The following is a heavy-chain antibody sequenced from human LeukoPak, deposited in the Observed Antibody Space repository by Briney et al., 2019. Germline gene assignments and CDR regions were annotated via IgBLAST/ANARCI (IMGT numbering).Heavy chain of an antibody. CDR2: MNPNSGNT. D-gene: IGHD3-22*01. CDR3: ARGVRYYDSSGYYHVYYFDY. J-gene: IGHJ4*02. V-gene: IGHV1-8*01. Sequence: VASVKVSCKASGYTFTSYDINWVRQATGQGLEWMGWMNPNSGNTGYAQKFQGRVTMTRNTSISTAYMEPSSLRSEDTAVYYCARGVRYYDSSGYYHVYYFDYWGQGTLVTVSS. CDR1: GYTFTSYD.